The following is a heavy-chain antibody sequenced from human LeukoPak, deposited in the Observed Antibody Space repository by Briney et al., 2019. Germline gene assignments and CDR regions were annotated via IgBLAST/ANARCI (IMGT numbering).Heavy chain of an antibody. CDR2: MNPNSGNT. CDR1: GYTFTSYD. V-gene: IGHV1-8*01. J-gene: IGHJ4*02. Sequence: AASVKVPCKASGYTFTSYDINWVRQATGQGLEWMGWMNPNSGNTGYAQKFQGRVTMTRNTSISTAYMELSSLRSEDTAVYYCARVDGEAVGDFDYWGQGTLVTVSS. CDR3: ARVDGEAVGDFDY. D-gene: IGHD6-19*01.